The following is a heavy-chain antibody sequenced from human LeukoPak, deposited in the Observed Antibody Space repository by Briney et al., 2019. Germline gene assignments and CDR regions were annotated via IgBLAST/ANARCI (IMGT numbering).Heavy chain of an antibody. V-gene: IGHV1-18*01. Sequence: ASVTVSCTASGYSFTIFGISWVRQAPGQGHEWMGWISTSKGNTIYAQKFQDRVIMTRDTSTSTAYMELRRLRSDDTAVYYCARDKQYVFDVWGQGTRVTVSP. D-gene: IGHD6-19*01. CDR3: ARDKQYVFDV. CDR1: GYSFTIFG. CDR2: ISTSKGNT. J-gene: IGHJ3*01.